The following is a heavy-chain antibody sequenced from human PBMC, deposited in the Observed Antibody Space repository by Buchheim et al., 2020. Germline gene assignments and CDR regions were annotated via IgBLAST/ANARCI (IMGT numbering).Heavy chain of an antibody. V-gene: IGHV3-74*01. CDR1: GFTFSSYW. J-gene: IGHJ4*02. CDR3: ARANPADFDY. D-gene: IGHD1-14*01. Sequence: EVQLVESGGGLIQPGGSLRLSCAASGFTFSSYWMHWVRQAPGKGLVWVSRIRGDGGVTNYADSVRGRFTISRANAKNTLYLQMNSLRDEDTAVYYCARANPADFDYWGQGAL. CDR2: IRGDGGVT.